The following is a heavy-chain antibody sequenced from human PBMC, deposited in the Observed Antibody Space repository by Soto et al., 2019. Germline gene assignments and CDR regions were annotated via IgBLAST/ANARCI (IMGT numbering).Heavy chain of an antibody. J-gene: IGHJ3*02. CDR3: AKVPSMVRALDAFDI. D-gene: IGHD3-10*01. V-gene: IGHV3-30*18. CDR1: GFTFSSYG. CDR2: ISYDGSNK. Sequence: PGGSLRLSCAASGFTFSSYGMHWVRQAPGKGLEWVAVISYDGSNKYYADSVKGRFTISRDNSKNTLYLQVNSLRAEDTAVCYCAKVPSMVRALDAFDIWGQGTMVTVSS.